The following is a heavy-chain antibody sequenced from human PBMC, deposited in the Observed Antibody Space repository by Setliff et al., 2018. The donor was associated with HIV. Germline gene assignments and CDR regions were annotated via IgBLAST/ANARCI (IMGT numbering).Heavy chain of an antibody. CDR2: IFYSGGT. J-gene: IGHJ2*01. CDR1: GGSLNRYY. D-gene: IGHD5-18*01. Sequence: LSLTCSVSGGSLNRYYWSWIRQAPGKGLEWLGYIFYSGGTNYNSHPPPKSRVSILVDASPNQFSLRLSSLTAADTAVYYCARRTYSPGPFWYFDIWGRGTLVTV. CDR3: ARRTYSPGPFWYFDI. V-gene: IGHV4-59*12.